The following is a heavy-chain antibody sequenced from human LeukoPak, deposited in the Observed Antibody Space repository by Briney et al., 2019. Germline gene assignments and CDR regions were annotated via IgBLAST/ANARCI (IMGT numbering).Heavy chain of an antibody. CDR1: GGSISSSSYY. V-gene: IGHV4-39*07. CDR3: ARDYLKYSHGMDV. Sequence: NTSETLSLTCTVSGGSISSSSYYWGWIRQPPGKGLQWIGSIYYSGSTYYNPSLRSRVTISIDTSKNQFSLKLSSVTAADTAVYYCARDYLKYSHGMDVWGQGTTVTVSS. CDR2: IYYSGST. J-gene: IGHJ6*02.